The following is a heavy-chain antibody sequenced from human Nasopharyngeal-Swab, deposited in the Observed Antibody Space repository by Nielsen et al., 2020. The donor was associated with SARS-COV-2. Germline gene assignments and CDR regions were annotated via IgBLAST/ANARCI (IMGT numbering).Heavy chain of an antibody. CDR2: MNSDGSRT. CDR3: ARGNQWLRYAFDI. J-gene: IGHJ3*02. V-gene: IGHV3-74*01. CDR1: GFTFSSYW. Sequence: GESLKISCAASGFTFSSYWMHWVRQAPGEGLVWVSRMNSDGSRTSYADSAKGRFTISRDNAKNTLYLQMNSLRAGDTAVYYCARGNQWLRYAFDIWGQGTMVTVSS. D-gene: IGHD6-19*01.